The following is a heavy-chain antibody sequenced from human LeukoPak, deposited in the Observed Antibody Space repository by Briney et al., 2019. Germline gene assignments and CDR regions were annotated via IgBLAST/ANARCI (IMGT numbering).Heavy chain of an antibody. D-gene: IGHD6-25*01. Sequence: RASVKVSCKASGYTFTGSYMHWVRQVSGQGLEWMGWMNPNSGGTNYAQKFQGRVTMTRDTSISTAYMELSNLRSDDTAMYYCARDQGGSGDWGQGTQVTVSS. J-gene: IGHJ4*02. V-gene: IGHV1-2*02. CDR3: ARDQGGSGD. CDR2: MNPNSGGT. CDR1: GYTFTGSY.